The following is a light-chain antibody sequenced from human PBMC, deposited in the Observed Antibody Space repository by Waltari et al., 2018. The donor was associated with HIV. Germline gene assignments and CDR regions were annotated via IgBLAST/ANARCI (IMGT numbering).Light chain of an antibody. Sequence: SALTQPASVSGSLGHSLTIACFGTSSDIGSNDYVSWYQHHPDKAPQLVMRDVNTRRSGIPFRFSGSKSGTTASLTISGLQAEDEADYYCSSYIASGTILFGGGTKVTVL. J-gene: IGLJ2*01. V-gene: IGLV2-14*01. CDR1: SSDIGSNDY. CDR2: DVN. CDR3: SSYIASGTIL.